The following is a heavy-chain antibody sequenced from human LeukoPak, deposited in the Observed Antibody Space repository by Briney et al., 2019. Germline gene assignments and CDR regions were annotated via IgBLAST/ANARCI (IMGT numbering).Heavy chain of an antibody. CDR2: IRYDGSNK. Sequence: GGSLRLSCAASGFTLSSYWMSWVRQAPGKGLEWVAFIRYDGSNKYYADSVKGRFTISRDNSKNTLYLQMNSLRAEDTAVYYCATNGKQQLVLYYYYYMDVWGKGTTVTVSS. V-gene: IGHV3-30*02. CDR3: ATNGKQQLVLYYYYYMDV. CDR1: GFTLSSYW. D-gene: IGHD6-13*01. J-gene: IGHJ6*03.